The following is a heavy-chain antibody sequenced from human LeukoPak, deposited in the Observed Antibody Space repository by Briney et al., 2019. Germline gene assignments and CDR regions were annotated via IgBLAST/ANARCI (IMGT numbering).Heavy chain of an antibody. J-gene: IGHJ4*02. CDR2: IYYSGST. Sequence: PSETLSLTCTVSGGSISSYYWSWIRQPPGKGLEWIGYIYYSGSTNYNPSLKSRVTISVGTSKNQFSLKLSSVTAADTAVYYCARVECSSGCFADYWGQGTLVTVSS. CDR1: GGSISSYY. CDR3: ARVECSSGCFADY. V-gene: IGHV4-59*08. D-gene: IGHD6-19*01.